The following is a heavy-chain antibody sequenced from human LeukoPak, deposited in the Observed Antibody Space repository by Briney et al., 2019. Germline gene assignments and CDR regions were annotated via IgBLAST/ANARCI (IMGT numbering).Heavy chain of an antibody. D-gene: IGHD4-11*01. J-gene: IGHJ4*02. CDR3: ARDPYSNYYFDY. CDR2: IYTSGTT. V-gene: IGHV4-61*02. CDR1: GGSISSSSYY. Sequence: SETLSLTCTVSGGSISSSSYYWGWIRQPAGKGLEWIGRIYTSGTTYYNPSLKSRVTISVDTSKNQFSLKLSSVTAADTAVYYCARDPYSNYYFDYWGQGTLVTVSS.